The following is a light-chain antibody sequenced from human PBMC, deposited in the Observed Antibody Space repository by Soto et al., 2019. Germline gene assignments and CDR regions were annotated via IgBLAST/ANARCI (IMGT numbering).Light chain of an antibody. CDR2: DVS. CDR3: NSYSSSTTLYL. V-gene: IGLV2-14*01. J-gene: IGLJ1*01. Sequence: QAALTQPGSVSGSPAQAITISCTGTSTDVGGYNYVSWYQQHPGKAPKLMISDVSNRPSGVSIRFSGSKSGNTASLTISGLQAEDEADYYCNSYSSSTTLYLFGTGTKVTVL. CDR1: STDVGGYNY.